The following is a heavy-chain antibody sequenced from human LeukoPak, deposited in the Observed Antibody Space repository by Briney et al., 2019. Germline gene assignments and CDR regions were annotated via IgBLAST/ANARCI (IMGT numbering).Heavy chain of an antibody. Sequence: SETLSLTCTVSGGSISSSSYYWGWIRQPPGKGLEWIGSIYYSGSTYYNPSLKSRVSVSVDTSKNQFSLKLSSVTAADTAVYYCARGIAAAGYYFDYWGQGTLVTVSS. CDR1: GGSISSSSYY. V-gene: IGHV4-39*01. D-gene: IGHD6-13*01. J-gene: IGHJ4*02. CDR2: IYYSGST. CDR3: ARGIAAAGYYFDY.